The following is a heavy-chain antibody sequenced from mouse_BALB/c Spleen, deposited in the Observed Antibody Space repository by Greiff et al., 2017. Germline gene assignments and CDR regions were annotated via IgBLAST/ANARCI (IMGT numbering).Heavy chain of an antibody. CDR1: GYTFTDYW. D-gene: IGHD2-3*01. Sequence: QVQLQQPGAELVMPGASVKMSCKASGYTFTDYWMHWVKQRPGQGLEWIGAIDTSDSYTSYNQKFKGKATLTVDESSSTAYMQLSSLTSEDSAVYYCARVGDGAWFAYWGQGTLVTVSA. CDR2: IDTSDSYT. J-gene: IGHJ3*01. CDR3: ARVGDGAWFAY. V-gene: IGHV1-69*01.